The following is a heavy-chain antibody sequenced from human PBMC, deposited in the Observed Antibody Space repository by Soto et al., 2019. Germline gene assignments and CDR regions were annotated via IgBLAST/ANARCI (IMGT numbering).Heavy chain of an antibody. J-gene: IGHJ4*02. V-gene: IGHV4-30-2*01. CDR3: ARASSCCDGSGSLVFDY. CDR2: IYHSGST. CDR1: GGSISSGGYS. D-gene: IGHD3-22*01. Sequence: PSETLSLTCAVSGGSISSGGYSWSWIRQPPGKGLEWIGYIYHSGSTYYNPSLKSRVTISVDRSKNQFSLKLSRLRSDDTAVYFCARASSCCDGSGSLVFDYWGQGSLVTVSS.